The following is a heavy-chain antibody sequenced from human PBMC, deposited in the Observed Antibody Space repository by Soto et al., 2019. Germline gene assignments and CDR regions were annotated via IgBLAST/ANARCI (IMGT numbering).Heavy chain of an antibody. CDR2: IYHSGST. CDR1: GGSISSSNW. CDR3: ARGLSDRKWELRHGLRY. D-gene: IGHD1-26*01. J-gene: IGHJ4*02. V-gene: IGHV4-4*02. Sequence: PSETLSLTCAVSGGSISSSNWWSWVCQPPGKGLEWIGEIYHSGSTNYNPSLKSRVTISVDKSKNQFSLKLSSVTAADTVVYYCARGLSDRKWELRHGLRYWGPGTLVTVSS.